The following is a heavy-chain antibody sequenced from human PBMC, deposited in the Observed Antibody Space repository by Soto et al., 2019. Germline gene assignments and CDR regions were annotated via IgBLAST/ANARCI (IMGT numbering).Heavy chain of an antibody. V-gene: IGHV1-69*04. Sequence: SVKVSCKASGGTFSSYTISWVRQAPGQGLEWMGRIIPILGIANYAQKFQGRVTITADKSTSTAYMELSSLRSEDTAVYYCAREGVAAAATTYWFDFWGQGTLVTVSS. CDR3: AREGVAAAATTYWFDF. J-gene: IGHJ5*01. CDR2: IIPILGIA. D-gene: IGHD6-13*01. CDR1: GGTFSSYT.